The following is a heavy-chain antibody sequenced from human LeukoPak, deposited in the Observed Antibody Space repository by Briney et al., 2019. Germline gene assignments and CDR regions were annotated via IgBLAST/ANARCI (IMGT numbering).Heavy chain of an antibody. J-gene: IGHJ4*02. CDR1: GGSISSGGYY. Sequence: SETLSLTCTVSGGSISSGGYYWSWIRQHPGKGLEWIGSIYYSGSTYYNPSLKSRVTISVDTSKNQFSLKLSSVTAADTAVYYCARGRLTYYYDSSGYGDYWGQGTLVTVSS. V-gene: IGHV4-39*01. CDR3: ARGRLTYYYDSSGYGDY. D-gene: IGHD3-22*01. CDR2: IYYSGST.